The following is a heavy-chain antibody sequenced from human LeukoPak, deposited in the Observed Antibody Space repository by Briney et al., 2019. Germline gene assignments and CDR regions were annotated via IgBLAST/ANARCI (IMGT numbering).Heavy chain of an antibody. CDR3: ARVWELSAFDI. J-gene: IGHJ3*02. CDR2: ISNNGGYT. V-gene: IGHV3-23*01. CDR1: GFTFSSSA. Sequence: PGGSLRLSCAASGFTFSSSAMSWVRQAPGKGLEWVSAISNNGGYTYYADSVQGRFTISRDNSKSTLCLQMNSLRAEDTAVYYCARVWELSAFDIWGQGTMVTVSS. D-gene: IGHD1-26*01.